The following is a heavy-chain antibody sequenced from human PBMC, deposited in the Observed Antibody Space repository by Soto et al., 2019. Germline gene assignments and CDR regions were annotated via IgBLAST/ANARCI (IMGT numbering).Heavy chain of an antibody. CDR1: GLSFSNYG. J-gene: IGHJ4*02. CDR3: VRDSNRENYLEH. CDR2: TSFNGNNK. Sequence: QVQLVESGGGVVQPGRSLRLSCAASGLSFSNYGMHWVRQAPGKGLEWVAVTSFNGNNKWYTDSVKGRFTISRDNSKNTLYLQMDSLRDEDTAVYYCVRDSNRENYLEHWGPGTLVTVSS. V-gene: IGHV3-30*03.